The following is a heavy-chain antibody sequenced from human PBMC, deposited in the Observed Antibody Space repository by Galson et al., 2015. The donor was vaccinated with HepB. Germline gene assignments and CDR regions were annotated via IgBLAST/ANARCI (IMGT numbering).Heavy chain of an antibody. V-gene: IGHV3-30*04. CDR2: ISYDGSNK. Sequence: FSSYAMHWVRQAPGKGLEWVAVISYDGSNKYYADSVKGRFTISRDNSKNTLYLQMNSLRAEDTAVYYCARDYASSWYFNHYYGMDVWGQGTTVTVSS. D-gene: IGHD6-13*01. CDR1: FSSYA. J-gene: IGHJ6*02. CDR3: ARDYASSWYFNHYYGMDV.